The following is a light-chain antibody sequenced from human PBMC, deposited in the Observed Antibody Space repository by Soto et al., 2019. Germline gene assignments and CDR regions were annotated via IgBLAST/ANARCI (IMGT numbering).Light chain of an antibody. CDR3: QQYNVWPIT. J-gene: IGKJ4*01. CDR2: VAC. CDR1: QSVSSN. V-gene: IGKV3-15*01. Sequence: EIVMTQSPATLSVSSGERATLSCRASQSVSSNLALYQQKPGQTPKLIIFVACTRATGIPARFSGSWSVTDFTLTILSLQPEDFAVYYCQQYNVWPITFGGGTKLEFK.